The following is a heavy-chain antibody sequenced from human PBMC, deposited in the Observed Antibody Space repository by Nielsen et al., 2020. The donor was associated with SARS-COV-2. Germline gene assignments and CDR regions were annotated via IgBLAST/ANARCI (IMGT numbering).Heavy chain of an antibody. Sequence: GESPKISCAASGFTFSSYGMSWVRQAPGKGLEWLSVIYGAGRSTNYADSVKGRFTISRDNSKNTMYLQMNSLRVEDTAVYYCAKDDPQYCSRTSCYGMDVWGQGTTVTVSS. CDR3: AKDDPQYCSRTSCYGMDV. J-gene: IGHJ6*02. D-gene: IGHD2-2*01. V-gene: IGHV3-23*03. CDR1: GFTFSSYG. CDR2: IYGAGRST.